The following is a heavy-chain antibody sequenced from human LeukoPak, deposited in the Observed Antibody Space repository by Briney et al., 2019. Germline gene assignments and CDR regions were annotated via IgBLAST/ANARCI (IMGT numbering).Heavy chain of an antibody. CDR1: GGSISTYH. J-gene: IGHJ3*02. V-gene: IGHV4-59*01. Sequence: KSLETLSLTCTVSGGSISTYHWSWIRQPPGKGLEWIGYIYYSGSTNYNPSLKTRVTISVDTSKNQFSLKLSSVTAADTAVYYCARDGSYGAFDIWGQGTMVTVSS. CDR3: ARDGSYGAFDI. CDR2: IYYSGST. D-gene: IGHD1-26*01.